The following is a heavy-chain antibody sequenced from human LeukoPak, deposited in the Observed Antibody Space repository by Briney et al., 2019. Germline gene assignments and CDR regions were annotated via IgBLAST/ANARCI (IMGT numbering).Heavy chain of an antibody. Sequence: KSSETLSLTCTVSAGSISLYNTYYWSWIRQPAGKGLEWIGRIYARGNTNYNPSLKSRVTISVDMSKPQFYLELSSVTAADTAVYYCARARYREINYAYAGGFYYMDVWGKGTTVTVSS. CDR3: ARARYREINYAYAGGFYYMDV. CDR2: IYARGNT. V-gene: IGHV4-4*07. CDR1: AGSISLYNTYY. J-gene: IGHJ6*03. D-gene: IGHD1-26*01.